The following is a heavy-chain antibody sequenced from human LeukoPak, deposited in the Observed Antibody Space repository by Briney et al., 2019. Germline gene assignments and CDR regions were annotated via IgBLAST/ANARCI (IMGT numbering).Heavy chain of an antibody. D-gene: IGHD3-10*01. Sequence: GGSLRLSCAASGFTFSSYGMSWVRQAPGKGLEWVSAITGGGGTTSYADSVKGRFTISRDNSKNTLYLQMYSLRAEDTAIYYCARNDGSGSYYLTDYWGQGTLVTVSS. CDR2: ITGGGGTT. V-gene: IGHV3-23*01. J-gene: IGHJ4*02. CDR1: GFTFSSYG. CDR3: ARNDGSGSYYLTDY.